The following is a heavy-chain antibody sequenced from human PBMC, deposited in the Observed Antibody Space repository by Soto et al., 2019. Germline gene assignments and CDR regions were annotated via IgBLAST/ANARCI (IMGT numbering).Heavy chain of an antibody. D-gene: IGHD6-13*01. CDR2: IYYSGSA. CDR3: ARGVSSSWYPFDY. V-gene: IGHV4-30-4*01. Sequence: SETLSLTCTVSGGSISSGDYYWSWIRQPPGKGLEWIGYIYYSGSAYYNPSLKSRVTISVDTSKNQFSLKLSSVTAADTAVYYCARGVSSSWYPFDYWGQGTLVTVSS. CDR1: GGSISSGDYY. J-gene: IGHJ4*02.